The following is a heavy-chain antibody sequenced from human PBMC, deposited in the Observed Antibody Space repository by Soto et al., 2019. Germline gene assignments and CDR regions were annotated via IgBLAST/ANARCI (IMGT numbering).Heavy chain of an antibody. CDR1: GGSISSGGYS. Sequence: SETLSLTCAVSGGSISSGGYSWSWIRQPPGKGLEWIGYIYHSGSTYYNPSLKSRVTISVDRSKNQFSLKLSSVTAADTAVYYCARGGGVRGSHYGMDVWGQGTTVTVSS. V-gene: IGHV4-30-2*01. CDR2: IYHSGST. J-gene: IGHJ6*02. CDR3: ARGGGVRGSHYGMDV. D-gene: IGHD3-10*01.